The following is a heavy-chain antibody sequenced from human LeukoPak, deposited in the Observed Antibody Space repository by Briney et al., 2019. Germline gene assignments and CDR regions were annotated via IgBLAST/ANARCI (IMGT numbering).Heavy chain of an antibody. D-gene: IGHD3-10*01. J-gene: IGHJ4*02. Sequence: GRSLRLSCAASGFTFSSYGMHRVRQAPGKGLEWVAVIWYDGSNKYYADSVKGRFTISRDNSKNTLYLQMNSLRAEDTAVYYCARERRYYGSGSYYKTLDYWGQGTLVTVSS. V-gene: IGHV3-33*01. CDR3: ARERRYYGSGSYYKTLDY. CDR2: IWYDGSNK. CDR1: GFTFSSYG.